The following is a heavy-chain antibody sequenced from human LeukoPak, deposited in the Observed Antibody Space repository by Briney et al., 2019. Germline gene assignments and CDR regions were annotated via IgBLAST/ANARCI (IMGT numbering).Heavy chain of an antibody. CDR1: GGSISSYY. CDR3: ARGRFYYGSGRREEGNNY. V-gene: IGHV4-59*01. Sequence: PSETLSLTCTVSGGSISSYYWSWIRQPPGKGLEWIGYIYYSGSTNYNPSLKSRVTISVDTSKNQFSLKLSSVTAADTAVYYCARGRFYYGSGRREEGNNYWGQGTLVTVSS. J-gene: IGHJ4*02. CDR2: IYYSGST. D-gene: IGHD3-10*01.